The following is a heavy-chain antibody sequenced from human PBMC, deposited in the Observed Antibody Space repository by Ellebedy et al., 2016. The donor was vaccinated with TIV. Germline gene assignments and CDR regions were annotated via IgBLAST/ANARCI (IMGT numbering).Heavy chain of an antibody. D-gene: IGHD3-22*01. Sequence: GGSLRLSXAASGFTFSSHTMNWVRQAPGKGLEWISYFSSRSSTIYYADSVKGRFTISRDNAKNSLYLQMNSLRDEDTAVYHCAREYDSIARFDDWGQGTLVTVSS. V-gene: IGHV3-48*02. J-gene: IGHJ4*02. CDR1: GFTFSSHT. CDR2: FSSRSSTI. CDR3: AREYDSIARFDD.